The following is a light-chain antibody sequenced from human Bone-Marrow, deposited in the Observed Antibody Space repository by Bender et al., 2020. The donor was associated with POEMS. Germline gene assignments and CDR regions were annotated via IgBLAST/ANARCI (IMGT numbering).Light chain of an antibody. J-gene: IGLJ2*01. Sequence: QSVLTQPPSASGTPGQRVTISCSGSSSNIGTNPVNWYQQLPGTAPKLLIYINNQRPSGVPDRFSGSKSGTSASLTVSGLQAEDEAEYYCSSYGGSNNVGVFGGGTKLTV. CDR1: SSNIGTNP. CDR2: INN. V-gene: IGLV1-44*01. CDR3: SSYGGSNNVGV.